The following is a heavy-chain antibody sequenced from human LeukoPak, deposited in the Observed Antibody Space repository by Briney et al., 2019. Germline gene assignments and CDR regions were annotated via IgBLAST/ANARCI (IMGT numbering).Heavy chain of an antibody. CDR1: GYTFTGYY. J-gene: IGHJ5*02. CDR2: INPNSGGT. CDR3: ARDHVRQGYYYDSSGYFHWFDP. V-gene: IGHV1-2*02. Sequence: ASVKVSCKASGYTFTGYYMHWVRQAPGQGLEWMGWINPNSGGTDSSQRFQGRVTMTRDTSISTAYMELSRLTSDDTAVYYCARDHVRQGYYYDSSGYFHWFDPWGQGTLVTVSS. D-gene: IGHD3-22*01.